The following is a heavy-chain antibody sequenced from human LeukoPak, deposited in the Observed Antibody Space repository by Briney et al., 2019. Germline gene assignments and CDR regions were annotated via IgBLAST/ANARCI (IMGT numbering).Heavy chain of an antibody. V-gene: IGHV4-4*07. CDR3: ARADNTVTTIYYFDY. CDR1: GGSISSYY. Sequence: SETLSLTCTVSGGSISSYYWSWIRQPAGKGVEWIGRIYTSGSTNYNPSLKSRVTMSVDTSKNQFSLKLSSVTAADTAVYYCARADNTVTTIYYFDYWGQGTLVTVSS. D-gene: IGHD4-17*01. J-gene: IGHJ4*02. CDR2: IYTSGST.